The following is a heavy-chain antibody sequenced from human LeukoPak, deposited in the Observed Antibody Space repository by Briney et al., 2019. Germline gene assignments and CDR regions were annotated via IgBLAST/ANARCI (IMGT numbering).Heavy chain of an antibody. CDR3: ARGRLYDYVWGSYRNDY. Sequence: ASVKVSCKASGYTFTSYGISWVRQAPGQGLEWMGWISAYNGNTNYAQKLQGRVTMTTDTSTSTAYMELSSLRSEDTAVYYCARGRLYDYVWGSYRNDYWGQGTLVTVSS. V-gene: IGHV1-18*01. CDR2: ISAYNGNT. CDR1: GYTFTSYG. D-gene: IGHD3-16*02. J-gene: IGHJ4*02.